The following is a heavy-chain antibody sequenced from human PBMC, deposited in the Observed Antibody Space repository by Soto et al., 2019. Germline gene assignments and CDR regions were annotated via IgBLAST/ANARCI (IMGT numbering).Heavy chain of an antibody. V-gene: IGHV3-48*01. CDR3: VRVLYYYYMDV. CDR2: ISSSSSTI. J-gene: IGHJ6*03. CDR1: GFTFSSYS. Sequence: GGSLRLSCAASGFTFSSYSMNWVRQAPGKGLEWVSYISSSSSTIYYADSVKGRFTISRDNAKNSLYLQMNSLRAEDTAVYYCVRVLYYYYMDVWDKGTTVTVSS.